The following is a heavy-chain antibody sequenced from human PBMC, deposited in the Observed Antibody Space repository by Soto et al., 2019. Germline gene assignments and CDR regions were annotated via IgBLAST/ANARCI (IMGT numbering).Heavy chain of an antibody. CDR1: GGSISYYY. V-gene: IGHV4-4*07. CDR2: IYTNGST. Sequence: SETLSLTCTVSGGSISYYYWSWIRQPAGKELEWIGRIYTNGSTNYNPSLKSRVTMSLDMSRNQFSLKLNSVTAADTAVYYCARGTNFYSSGWYGSPLDYWGRGTLVTVSS. D-gene: IGHD6-19*01. CDR3: ARGTNFYSSGWYGSPLDY. J-gene: IGHJ4*02.